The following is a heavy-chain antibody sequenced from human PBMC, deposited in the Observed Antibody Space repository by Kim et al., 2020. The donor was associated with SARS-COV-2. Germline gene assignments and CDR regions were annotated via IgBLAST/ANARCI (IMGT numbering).Heavy chain of an antibody. Sequence: NYSPKCQARVTITADESTSTAYMELSSLRSEDTAVYYCARESEQHQDDYWGQGTLVTVSS. J-gene: IGHJ4*02. D-gene: IGHD6-13*01. V-gene: IGHV1-69*01. CDR3: ARESEQHQDDY.